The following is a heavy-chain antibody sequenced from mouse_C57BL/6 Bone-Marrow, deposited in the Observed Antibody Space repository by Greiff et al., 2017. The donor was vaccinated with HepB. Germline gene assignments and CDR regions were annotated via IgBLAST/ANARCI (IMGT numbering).Heavy chain of an antibody. CDR3: ARRCGSTQVYFDV. J-gene: IGHJ1*03. CDR2: IHPNSGST. CDR1: GYTFTSYW. V-gene: IGHV1-64*01. Sequence: QVQLQQPGAELVKPGASVKLSCKASGYTFTSYWMHWVKQRPGQGLEWIGMIHPNSGSTNYNEKFKSKATLTVDKSSSTAYMQLSSLTSEDSAVYYCARRCGSTQVYFDVWGTGTTVTVSS. D-gene: IGHD1-1*01.